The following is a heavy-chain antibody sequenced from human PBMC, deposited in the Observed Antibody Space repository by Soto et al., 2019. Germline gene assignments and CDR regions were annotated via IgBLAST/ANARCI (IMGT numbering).Heavy chain of an antibody. D-gene: IGHD3-22*01. CDR3: TRVSILYYYDSNGYYYLGYRYYYYYGMDV. V-gene: IGHV3-49*04. CDR2: IRSKAYGGTT. Sequence: PGGSLRLSCTASGFTFGDYAMSWVRQAPGKGLEWVGFIRSKAYGGTTEYAASVKGRFTISRDDSKSIAYLQMNSLKTEDTAVYYCTRVSILYYYDSNGYYYLGYRYYYYYGMDVWGQGTTVTVSS. CDR1: GFTFGDYA. J-gene: IGHJ6*02.